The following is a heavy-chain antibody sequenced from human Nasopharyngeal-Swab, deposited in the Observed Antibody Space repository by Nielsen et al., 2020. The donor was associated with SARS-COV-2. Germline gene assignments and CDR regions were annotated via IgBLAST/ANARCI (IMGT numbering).Heavy chain of an antibody. J-gene: IGHJ4*02. CDR3: ARESYSWSWYGPDY. D-gene: IGHD1-26*01. CDR1: GFTFTEYW. CDR2: FDNCWSST. Sequence: ESPKISLTVSGFTFTEYWMHWLRQSPGKGPVGLSRFDNCWSSTTYADSVRGRFTISRDNARNTLFLQLHSLRAEDTAVYYCARESYSWSWYGPDYWGQGTQVTVSS. V-gene: IGHV3-74*03.